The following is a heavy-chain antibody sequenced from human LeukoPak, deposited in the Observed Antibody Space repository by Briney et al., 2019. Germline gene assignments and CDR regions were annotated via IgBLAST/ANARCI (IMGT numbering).Heavy chain of an antibody. CDR2: IKQDGSEK. D-gene: IGHD2-15*01. CDR3: ARDRCSGGSCYSKKRYYYYYMDV. J-gene: IGHJ6*03. V-gene: IGHV3-7*01. CDR1: GFTFSSYW. Sequence: PGGSLRLSCAASGFTFSSYWMSWVRQAPGKGLEWVANIKQDGSEKYYVDSVKGRFTISRDNAKSSLYLQMNSLRAEDTAVYYCARDRCSGGSCYSKKRYYYYYMDVWGKGTTVTVSS.